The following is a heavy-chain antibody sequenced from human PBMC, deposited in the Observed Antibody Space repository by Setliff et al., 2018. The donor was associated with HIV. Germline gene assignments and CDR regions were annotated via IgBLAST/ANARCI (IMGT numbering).Heavy chain of an antibody. V-gene: IGHV4-31*03. CDR3: ARATLLIRSWFDP. J-gene: IGHJ5*02. CDR1: GGSISSGGNN. CDR2: VHYSGNT. Sequence: LSLTCTVSGGSISSGGNNWSWIRQHPGKGLEWIGHVHYSGNTYYNLSLKSRILMSVDTSKNQLSLKLSSVTAADSAVYFCARATLLIRSWFDPWGQGTLVTVSS. D-gene: IGHD3-10*01.